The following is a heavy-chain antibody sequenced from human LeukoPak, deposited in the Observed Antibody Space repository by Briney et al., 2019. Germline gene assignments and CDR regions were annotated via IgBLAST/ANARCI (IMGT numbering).Heavy chain of an antibody. CDR2: IYYSGST. CDR3: ARVSPDYGDPPTFDY. Sequence: KPSETLSLTCTVYGGSISSYYWSWIRQPPGKGLEWIGYIYYSGSTNYNPSLRSRVTISVDTSKNQFSLKLSSVTAADTAVYYCARVSPDYGDPPTFDYWGQGTLVTVSS. CDR1: GGSISSYY. D-gene: IGHD4-17*01. V-gene: IGHV4-59*01. J-gene: IGHJ4*02.